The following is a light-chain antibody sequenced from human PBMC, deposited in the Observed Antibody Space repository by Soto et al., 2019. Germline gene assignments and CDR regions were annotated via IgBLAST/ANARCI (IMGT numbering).Light chain of an antibody. CDR3: QTYNSAPFT. V-gene: IGKV1-27*01. J-gene: IGKJ3*01. Sequence: DIQMTKSPSSLSASVGDRVTITCRASQDISNYLAWYQQKPGKVPELLIYTASTLQSGVPSRFSGSGSGTDFTLTISSLQPDDVATYYCQTYNSAPFTFGPGTKLDIK. CDR1: QDISNY. CDR2: TAS.